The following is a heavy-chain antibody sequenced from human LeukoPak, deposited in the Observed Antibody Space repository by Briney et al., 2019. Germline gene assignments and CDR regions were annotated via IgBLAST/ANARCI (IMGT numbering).Heavy chain of an antibody. Sequence: PGRSLRLSCAASGFTFSSYAMHWVRQAPGKGLEWVAVISYDGSNKYYADSVKGRFTISRDNSKNTLYLQMNSLRAEDTAVYYCARGRYYYGSSGSIRGPPEGPWGQGTLVTVSS. CDR3: ARGRYYYGSSGSIRGPPEGP. CDR1: GFTFSSYA. CDR2: ISYDGSNK. J-gene: IGHJ5*02. D-gene: IGHD3-22*01. V-gene: IGHV3-30-3*01.